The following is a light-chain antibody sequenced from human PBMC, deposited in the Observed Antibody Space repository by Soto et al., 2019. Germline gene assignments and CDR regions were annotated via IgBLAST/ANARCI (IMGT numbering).Light chain of an antibody. V-gene: IGLV2-14*02. CDR3: SSYTSSYTYV. CDR2: EVS. CDR1: ISDVGSHNL. J-gene: IGLJ1*01. Sequence: QSVLTQPASVSGSPGQSITISCTGTISDVGSHNLVSWYQQHPDKAPKLIIYEVSNRPSGESHRFSGSKSGNTASLTISGLQAEDEADYYCSSYTSSYTYVFGTGTKVTVL.